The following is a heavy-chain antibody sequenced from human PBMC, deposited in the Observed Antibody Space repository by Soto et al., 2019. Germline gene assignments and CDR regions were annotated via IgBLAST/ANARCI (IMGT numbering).Heavy chain of an antibody. D-gene: IGHD3-10*01. J-gene: IGHJ4*02. Sequence: SETLSLTCTVSGGSISSNIYYWGWIRQPPGKGLEWIGNIHYSGSTYYDSSLKSRVTISVDTSKNQFSLKLSSVTAADTAVYYCARSLITMVPEAERGQGTLVTVSS. CDR3: ARSLITMVPEAE. CDR1: GGSISSNIYY. CDR2: IHYSGST. V-gene: IGHV4-39*01.